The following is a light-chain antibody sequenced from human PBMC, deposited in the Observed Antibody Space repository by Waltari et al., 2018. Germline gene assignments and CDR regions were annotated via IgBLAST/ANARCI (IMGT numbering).Light chain of an antibody. CDR1: NIDNF. J-gene: IGKJ2*01. Sequence: NIDNFLNWYQHKPGEAPQVLVFAASTLQDGVPSRFSASASGTHFTLTIGSLQPEDFATYYCQQSHSPPFTFGQGT. CDR2: AAS. V-gene: IGKV1-39*01. CDR3: QQSHSPPFT.